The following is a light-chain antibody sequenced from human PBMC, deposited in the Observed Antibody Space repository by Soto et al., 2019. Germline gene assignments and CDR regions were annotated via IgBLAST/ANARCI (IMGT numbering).Light chain of an antibody. J-gene: IGKJ1*01. Sequence: EILMTQSPATLSVSPGERATLSCRASQSVDSNLAWYQQKPGQAPRLLIYGASTRATGIPDRFSGSGSGTDFTLTISRLEPEDSAVYYCQQYGSSPTWTFGQGTKVDIK. CDR1: QSVDSN. V-gene: IGKV3-20*01. CDR2: GAS. CDR3: QQYGSSPTWT.